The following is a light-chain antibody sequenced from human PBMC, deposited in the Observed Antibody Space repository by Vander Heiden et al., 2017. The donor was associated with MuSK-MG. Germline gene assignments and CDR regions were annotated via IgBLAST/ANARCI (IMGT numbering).Light chain of an antibody. J-gene: IGLJ2*01. CDR1: RSNIGAGYD. Sequence: SVLTRPASVSGAPWNTVTTSCTGSRSNIGAGYDVHWYHQLPGTAPKLLIYGNSNRPSGVPDRVAGSKSGTSAALTITGLQAEDEADYYCQSYDSSLNGRVGFGGGTKLTVL. CDR3: QSYDSSLNGRVG. V-gene: IGLV1-40*01. CDR2: GNS.